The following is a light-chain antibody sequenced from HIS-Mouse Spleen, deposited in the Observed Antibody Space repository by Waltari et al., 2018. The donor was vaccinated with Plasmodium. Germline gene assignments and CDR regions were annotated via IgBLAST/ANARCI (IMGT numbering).Light chain of an antibody. CDR3: RKYNSAPWT. J-gene: IGKJ1*01. CDR1: QGISNY. V-gene: IGKV1-27*01. Sequence: DIQMTQSPSSLSASVGDRVTITCRASQGISNYLAWYQQKPGKVPKLLIYAASTLQSGVPSRFSGSGSGTDFTLTISSLQPEDVATYYCRKYNSAPWTFGRDQGGNQT. CDR2: AAS.